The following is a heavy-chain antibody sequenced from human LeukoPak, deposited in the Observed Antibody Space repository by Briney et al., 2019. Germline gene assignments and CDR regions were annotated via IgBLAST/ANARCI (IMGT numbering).Heavy chain of an antibody. V-gene: IGHV3-23*01. Sequence: GGSLRLSCAASGFTFSSYAMNWVRQAPGKGLKWVSGFRGSGAATFYADSVKGRFTISRDNSKNTLYLQMNSLRAEDTAVHYCGKGQRFYGEYYFDYWGQGTLVTVSS. CDR2: FRGSGAAT. CDR1: GFTFSSYA. CDR3: GKGQRFYGEYYFDY. D-gene: IGHD4-17*01. J-gene: IGHJ4*02.